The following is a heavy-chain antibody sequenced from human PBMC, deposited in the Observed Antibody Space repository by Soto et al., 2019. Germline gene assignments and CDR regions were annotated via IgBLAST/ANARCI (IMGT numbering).Heavy chain of an antibody. Sequence: GASVKVSCKASGYTFTSYGISWVRQAPGQGLEWMGWISAYNGNTNYAQKLQGRVTMTTDTSTSTAYMELRSLRSDDTAVYYCARGYAMSMDYYYYYMDVWGKGTTVTVSS. V-gene: IGHV1-18*01. J-gene: IGHJ6*03. CDR1: GYTFTSYG. CDR2: ISAYNGNT. D-gene: IGHD2-8*01. CDR3: ARGYAMSMDYYYYYMDV.